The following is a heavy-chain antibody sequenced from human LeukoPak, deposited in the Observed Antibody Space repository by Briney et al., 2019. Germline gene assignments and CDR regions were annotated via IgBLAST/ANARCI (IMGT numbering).Heavy chain of an antibody. D-gene: IGHD3-22*01. V-gene: IGHV1-46*01. CDR1: GYTFTSYY. CDR2: INPSGDPT. J-gene: IGHJ6*03. Sequence: ASVKVSCKASGYTFTSYYMHWVRQAPGQGLEWVGIINPSGDPTTYAQKCQGRVTMTSDMSTSTVYMELSSLRSEDTAVYYCARSSGYYSSLFYMHVWGKGTTVTVSS. CDR3: ARSSGYYSSLFYMHV.